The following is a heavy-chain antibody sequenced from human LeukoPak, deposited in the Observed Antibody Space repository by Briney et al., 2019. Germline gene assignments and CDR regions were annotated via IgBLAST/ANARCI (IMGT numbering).Heavy chain of an antibody. V-gene: IGHV3-74*01. Sequence: GGSLRLSCVASGFSLSGYWKYWVRQAPGKGLMYISRNNGDGSTTNYADVVKGRFTMSRDNVKNTLYLQMNSLRVEDTAVYYCARDPRNVGLAPWGQGTLVTVSS. CDR2: NNGDGSTT. CDR3: ARDPRNVGLAP. CDR1: GFSLSGYW. J-gene: IGHJ5*02. D-gene: IGHD2-15*01.